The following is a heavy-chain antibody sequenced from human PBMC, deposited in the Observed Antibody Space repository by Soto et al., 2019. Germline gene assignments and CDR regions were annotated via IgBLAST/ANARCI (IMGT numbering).Heavy chain of an antibody. CDR1: GYTFTSYG. J-gene: IGHJ4*02. D-gene: IGHD3-22*01. CDR2: IRAYNGNT. V-gene: IGHV1-18*01. CDR3: ARVRYYDSSGHYEVDD. Sequence: ASVKVSCKASGYTFTSYGISWVRQAPGQGLEWMGWIRAYNGNTNYAQKLQGRVTMTTDTSTSTAYMELRSLRSDDTAVYYCARVRYYDSSGHYEVDDWGQGTLVTVSS.